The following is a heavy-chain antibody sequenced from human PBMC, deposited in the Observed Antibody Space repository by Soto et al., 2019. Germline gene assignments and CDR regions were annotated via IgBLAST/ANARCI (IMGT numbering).Heavy chain of an antibody. D-gene: IGHD1-26*01. CDR1: GFTFSSYD. CDR3: ARATVGATQDLAYFDY. J-gene: IGHJ4*02. V-gene: IGHV3-13*01. CDR2: IGTAGDT. Sequence: GSLRLSCAASGFTFSSYDMHWVRQATGKGLEWVSAIGTAGDTYYPGSVKGRFTISRENAKNSLYLQMNSLRAGDTAVYYCARATVGATQDLAYFDYWGQGTPVTVSS.